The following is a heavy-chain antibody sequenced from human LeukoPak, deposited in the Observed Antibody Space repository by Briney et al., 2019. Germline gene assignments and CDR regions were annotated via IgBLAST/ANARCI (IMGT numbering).Heavy chain of an antibody. CDR2: ISSSGSTI. CDR3: AGDPGSTGYYYYYYGMDV. D-gene: IGHD2-8*02. J-gene: IGHJ6*02. Sequence: SGGPLRLSCAASGFTFSDYYMSWIRQAPGKGLEWISYISSSGSTIYYADSVKGRFTISRDNAKNSLYLQMNSLRAEDTAVYYCAGDPGSTGYYYYYYGMDVWGQGTTVTVSS. V-gene: IGHV3-11*01. CDR1: GFTFSDYY.